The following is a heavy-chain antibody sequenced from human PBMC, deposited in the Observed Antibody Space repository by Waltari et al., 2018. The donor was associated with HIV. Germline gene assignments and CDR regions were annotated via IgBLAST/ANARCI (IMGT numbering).Heavy chain of an antibody. CDR3: ARRGSSASPLTL. V-gene: IGHV4-34*01. CDR1: GGSFTNFY. Sequence: QVQLQQWGAGLLKPSETLSLTCSVYGGSFTNFYCTWIRQTPDEGLQWIGEINHGGDTNVNPSLKSRVIMSIDTSKYEISLNLTSVSVADTALYFCARRGSSASPLTLWGRGSRVTVSS. CDR2: INHGGDT. D-gene: IGHD3-10*01. J-gene: IGHJ4*02.